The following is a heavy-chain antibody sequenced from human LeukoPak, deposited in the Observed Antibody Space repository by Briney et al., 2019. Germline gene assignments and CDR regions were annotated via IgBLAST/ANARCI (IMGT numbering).Heavy chain of an antibody. CDR3: ARTHYRFDY. J-gene: IGHJ4*02. CDR1: GVTLSPYG. CDR2: ISSSSSYT. Sequence: GGSLRLSCAASGVTLSPYGMHWVRQAPGKGMEWVSYISSSSSYTNYADSVKGRFTISRDNAKNSLYLQMNSLRAEDTAVYYCARTHYRFDYWGQGTLVTVSS. D-gene: IGHD1-26*01. V-gene: IGHV3-21*05.